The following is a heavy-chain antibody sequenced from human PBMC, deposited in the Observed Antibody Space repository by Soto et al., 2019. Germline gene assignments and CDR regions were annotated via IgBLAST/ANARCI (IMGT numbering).Heavy chain of an antibody. Sequence: GGSLRLSCAASGFTFSSYDMHWVRQATGKGLEWVSAIGTAGDTYYPGSVKGRFTISRENAKNSLYLQMNSLRAEDTAVYYCAREISGYDKYYYYGMDVWGQGTTVTVSS. J-gene: IGHJ6*02. CDR2: IGTAGDT. V-gene: IGHV3-13*01. CDR3: AREISGYDKYYYYGMDV. CDR1: GFTFSSYD. D-gene: IGHD5-12*01.